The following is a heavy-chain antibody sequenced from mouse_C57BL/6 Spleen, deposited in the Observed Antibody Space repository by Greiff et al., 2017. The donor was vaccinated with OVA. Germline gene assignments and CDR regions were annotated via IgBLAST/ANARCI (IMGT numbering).Heavy chain of an antibody. CDR2: IRSKSNNYAT. Sequence: EVQVVESGGGLVQPKGSLKLSCAASGFSFNTYAMNWVRQAPGKGLEWVARIRSKSNNYATYYADSVKDRFTISRDDSESMLYLQMNNLKTEDTAMYYCVRRGRDAMDYWGQGTSVTVSS. J-gene: IGHJ4*01. D-gene: IGHD1-1*01. V-gene: IGHV10-1*01. CDR1: GFSFNTYA. CDR3: VRRGRDAMDY.